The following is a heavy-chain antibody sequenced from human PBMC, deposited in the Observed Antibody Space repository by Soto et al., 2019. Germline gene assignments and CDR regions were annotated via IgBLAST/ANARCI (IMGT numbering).Heavy chain of an antibody. CDR2: ISGSGGST. D-gene: IGHD2-15*01. CDR3: AKAGSCLYGNYYYYYGMDF. Sequence: GGSLRLSCAASGFTFSSYAMSWVRQAPGKGLEWVSAISGSGGSTYYADSVKGRFTISRDNSKNTLYLQMNSLRAEDTAVYYCAKAGSCLYGNYYYYYGMDFWGQGTTVTGSS. J-gene: IGHJ6*02. V-gene: IGHV3-23*01. CDR1: GFTFSSYA.